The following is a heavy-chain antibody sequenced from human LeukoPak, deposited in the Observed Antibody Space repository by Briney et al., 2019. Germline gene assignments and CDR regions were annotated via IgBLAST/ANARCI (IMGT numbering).Heavy chain of an antibody. CDR3: AREGGNCSGGSCYSGAFDI. CDR1: GGSTSSGTYS. D-gene: IGHD2-15*01. CDR2: IYNSGST. V-gene: IGHV4-30-4*07. J-gene: IGHJ3*02. Sequence: TLSLTCAVSGGSTSSGTYSWTWMRQPPGRGLEWIGYIYNSGSTFNNPSLNSRVTISVDTSKNQFSLKLSSVTAADTAMYYCAREGGNCSGGSCYSGAFDIWGQGTLVTVSS.